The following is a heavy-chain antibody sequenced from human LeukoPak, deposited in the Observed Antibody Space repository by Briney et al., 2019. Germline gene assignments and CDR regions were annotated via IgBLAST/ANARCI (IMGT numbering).Heavy chain of an antibody. Sequence: GGSLRLSCAASGISFSSYWMSWVRQAPGKGLEWVANIKRDGSEKYYVDPVKGRFTISRDNAKNSLYLEMNSLRAEDTAVYYCARGNFFEIWGQRTTVTVSS. V-gene: IGHV3-7*04. D-gene: IGHD5-24*01. J-gene: IGHJ3*02. CDR2: IKRDGSEK. CDR1: GISFSSYW. CDR3: ARGNFFEI.